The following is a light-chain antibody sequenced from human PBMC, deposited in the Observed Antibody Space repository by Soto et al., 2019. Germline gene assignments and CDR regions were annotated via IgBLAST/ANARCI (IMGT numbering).Light chain of an antibody. CDR3: SSYAERKSVL. J-gene: IGLJ3*02. CDR2: EFE. Sequence: QSALTQPASVSGSPGQSISISCTGTSSDVGSPKLVSWFQQHPGKAPKLLIYEFEKRPSGVPNRFSGSKSGSTAFLTVSGVQAEDEADYYCSSYAERKSVLFGGGTKLTVL. V-gene: IGLV2-23*02. CDR1: SSDVGSPKL.